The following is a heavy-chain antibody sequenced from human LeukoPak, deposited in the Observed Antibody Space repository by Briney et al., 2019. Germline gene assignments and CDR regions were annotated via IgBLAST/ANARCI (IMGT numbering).Heavy chain of an antibody. J-gene: IGHJ4*02. Sequence: PGGSLRLSCAASGFTVSSNYMSWVRQAPGKGLEWVSVIYSGGSTYYADSVKGRFTISRDNSKNTLYLQMNSLRAEDTAVYYCARGGLGGDFDYFDYWGQGTLVTVSS. CDR1: GFTVSSNY. CDR3: ARGGLGGDFDYFDY. V-gene: IGHV3-66*02. CDR2: IYSGGST. D-gene: IGHD4-17*01.